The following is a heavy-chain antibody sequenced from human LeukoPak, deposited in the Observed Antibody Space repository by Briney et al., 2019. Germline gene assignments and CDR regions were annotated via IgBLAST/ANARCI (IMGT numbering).Heavy chain of an antibody. D-gene: IGHD2-15*01. CDR2: IIPIFGTA. V-gene: IGHV1-69*01. CDR3: ARDHRRCSGGSCALGSY. Sequence: SVKVSCKASGGTFSSYAISWVRQAPGQGLEWMGGIIPIFGTANYAQKFQGRVTITADESTSTAYMELSSLRSEDTAVYYCARDHRRCSGGSCALGSYWGQGTPVTVSS. J-gene: IGHJ4*02. CDR1: GGTFSSYA.